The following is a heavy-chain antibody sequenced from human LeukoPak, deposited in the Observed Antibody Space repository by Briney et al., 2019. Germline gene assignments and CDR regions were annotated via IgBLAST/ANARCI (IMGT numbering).Heavy chain of an antibody. D-gene: IGHD2/OR15-2a*01. V-gene: IGHV3-48*03. CDR2: ISSGGSTI. CDR1: GFTFSTYE. CDR3: ARIYDGGH. J-gene: IGHJ4*02. Sequence: GGSLRLSCAASGFTFSTYEMNWVRQAPGKGLEWVSYISSGGSTIYYAGSVKGRFTISRDNAKNSLYLQMNSLRAGDTAVYYCARIYDGGHWGQGTLVTVSS.